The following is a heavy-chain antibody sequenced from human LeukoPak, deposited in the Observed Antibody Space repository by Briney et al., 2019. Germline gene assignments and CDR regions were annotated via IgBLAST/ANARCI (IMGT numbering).Heavy chain of an antibody. CDR3: AELGITMIGGV. D-gene: IGHD3-10*02. CDR2: ISSSSNYI. V-gene: IGHV3-21*01. CDR1: GFTFSNYS. Sequence: KAGGSLRLSCAASGFTFSNYSMNWVRQAPGKGLEWVSSISSSSNYIYYADSVKGRFTISRDNAKNSLYLQMNSLRAEDTAVYYCAELGITMIGGVWGKGTTVTISS. J-gene: IGHJ6*04.